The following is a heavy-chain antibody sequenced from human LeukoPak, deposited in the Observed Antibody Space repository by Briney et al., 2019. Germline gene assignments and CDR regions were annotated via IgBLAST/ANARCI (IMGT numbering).Heavy chain of an antibody. CDR3: AREFSSAGVDY. V-gene: IGHV4-59*12. CDR1: GGSIGSYY. Sequence: PSETLSLTCTVSGGSIGSYYWSWIRQPPGKGLEWIGYVYYSGRTNYNPSLRGRVTISVDTSKNQFSLRLSSVTAADTAVYYCAREFSSAGVDYWGQGTLVTVSS. J-gene: IGHJ4*02. D-gene: IGHD2-2*01. CDR2: VYYSGRT.